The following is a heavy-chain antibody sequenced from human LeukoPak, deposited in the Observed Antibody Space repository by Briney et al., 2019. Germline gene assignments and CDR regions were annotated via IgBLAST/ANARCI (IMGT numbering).Heavy chain of an antibody. CDR2: INWNGGST. Sequence: GGSLRLSCAASGFTFDDYGMNWVRQAPGKGLEWVSGINWNGGSTGSADSVKGRFTISRDNAKNSLYLQMNSLRAEDTALYYCAKTYYYDSSGYWFDYWGQGTLVTVSS. D-gene: IGHD3-22*01. CDR1: GFTFDDYG. CDR3: AKTYYYDSSGYWFDY. V-gene: IGHV3-20*04. J-gene: IGHJ4*02.